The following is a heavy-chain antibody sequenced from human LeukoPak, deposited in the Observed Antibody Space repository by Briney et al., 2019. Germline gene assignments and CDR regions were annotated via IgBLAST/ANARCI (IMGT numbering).Heavy chain of an antibody. D-gene: IGHD5-12*01. V-gene: IGHV3-74*01. Sequence: GGSLRLSCAASGFTFSSYWMHWVRQAPGKGLVWVSHINTDGSSTSYADSVKGRFTISRDNAKSTLYLQMNSLRAEDTAVYYCARDSDYERVDPWGQGTLVTVSS. CDR3: ARDSDYERVDP. CDR2: INTDGSST. J-gene: IGHJ5*02. CDR1: GFTFSSYW.